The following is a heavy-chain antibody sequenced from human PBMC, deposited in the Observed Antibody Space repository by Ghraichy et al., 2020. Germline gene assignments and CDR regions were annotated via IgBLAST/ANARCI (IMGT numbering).Heavy chain of an antibody. CDR2: IYYSGST. Sequence: SEPLSLTCTVSGGSISSYYWSWIRQPPGKGLEWIGYIYYSGSTNYNPSLKSRVTISVDTSKNQFSLKLSSVTAADTAVYYCARARYSSSYYYYYYYMDVWGKGTTVTVSS. D-gene: IGHD6-6*01. J-gene: IGHJ6*03. CDR1: GGSISSYY. CDR3: ARARYSSSYYYYYYYMDV. V-gene: IGHV4-59*01.